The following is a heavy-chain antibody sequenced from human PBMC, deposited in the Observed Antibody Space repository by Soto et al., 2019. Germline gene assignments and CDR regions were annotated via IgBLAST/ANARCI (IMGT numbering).Heavy chain of an antibody. D-gene: IGHD6-6*01. Sequence: PSETLSLTCTASGGSVSSGSYYWSWIRQPPGKGLEWIGYIYYSGSTNYNPSLRSRVTISVDTSKNQFSLKLSSVTAADTAVYYCARGRTARNWFDPWGQGTLVTVSS. CDR2: IYYSGST. J-gene: IGHJ5*02. CDR1: GGSVSSGSYY. CDR3: ARGRTARNWFDP. V-gene: IGHV4-61*01.